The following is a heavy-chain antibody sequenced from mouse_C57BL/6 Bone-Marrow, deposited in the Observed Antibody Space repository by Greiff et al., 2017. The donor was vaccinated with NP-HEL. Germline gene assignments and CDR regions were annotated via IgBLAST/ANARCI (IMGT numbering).Heavy chain of an antibody. J-gene: IGHJ4*01. CDR1: GYTFTSYD. CDR3: ARALLPGYAMDY. Sequence: QVQLQQSGPELVKPGASVKLSCKASGYTFTSYDINWVKQRPGQGLEWIGWIYPRDGSTTYNEKFKGKATLTVDTSSSTAYMELHSLTSEDSAVYFCARALLPGYAMDYWGQGTSVTVSS. V-gene: IGHV1-85*01. CDR2: IYPRDGST. D-gene: IGHD1-1*01.